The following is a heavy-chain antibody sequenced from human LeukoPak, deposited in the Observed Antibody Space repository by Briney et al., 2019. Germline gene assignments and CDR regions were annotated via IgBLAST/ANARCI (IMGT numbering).Heavy chain of an antibody. Sequence: GGSLRLXCAASGFTYSSYAIQWVRQAPGKGLEYVSAISSNGRTTFYANSVKGRFVISRDNSKNTVYLQMGSLRGEDMAVYYCARGQTSPPDYFDCWGQGTLVTVSS. CDR2: ISSNGRTT. CDR1: GFTYSSYA. J-gene: IGHJ4*02. V-gene: IGHV3-64*01. CDR3: ARGQTSPPDYFDC.